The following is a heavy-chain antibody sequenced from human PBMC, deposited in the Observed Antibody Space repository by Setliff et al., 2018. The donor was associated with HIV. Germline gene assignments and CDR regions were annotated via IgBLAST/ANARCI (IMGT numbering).Heavy chain of an antibody. CDR3: ANVKQWLGGVGYFQH. CDR1: GDTFNSYA. CDR2: VIPIFGTA. J-gene: IGHJ1*01. D-gene: IGHD6-19*01. V-gene: IGHV1-69*05. Sequence: SVKVSCKASGDTFNSYAISWVRQAPGQGLEWMGGVIPIFGTANSAQKFQARVTRTRDTSISTAYMELSSLTSEDTAVYYCANVKQWLGGVGYFQHWGQGTLVTVSS.